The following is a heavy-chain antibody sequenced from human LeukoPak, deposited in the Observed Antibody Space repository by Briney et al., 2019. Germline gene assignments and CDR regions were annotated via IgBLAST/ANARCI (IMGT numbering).Heavy chain of an antibody. Sequence: SETLSLTCAVYGGSFSGYYWSWIRQPPGKGLEWIGEINHSGSTNYNPSLKSRVTISVDTSKNQFSLKLSSVTAADTAVYYCASTYGGKGGYWGQGTLVTVSS. CDR1: GGSFSGYY. CDR2: INHSGST. V-gene: IGHV4-34*01. CDR3: ASTYGGKGGY. J-gene: IGHJ4*02. D-gene: IGHD4-23*01.